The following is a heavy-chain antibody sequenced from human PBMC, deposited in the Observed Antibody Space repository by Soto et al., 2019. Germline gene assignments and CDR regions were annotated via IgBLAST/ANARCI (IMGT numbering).Heavy chain of an antibody. CDR3: ARRTETDYYGMDV. D-gene: IGHD4-17*01. J-gene: IGHJ6*02. Sequence: GESQKISCKVSGYSFSSYWIGWVRQMPGKGLEWMGIIYSGDSDTRYSPSFQGQVTISADKSINTAYLQWSSLKASDTAMYYCARRTETDYYGMDVWGQGTTVTVSS. CDR1: GYSFSSYW. V-gene: IGHV5-51*01. CDR2: IYSGDSDT.